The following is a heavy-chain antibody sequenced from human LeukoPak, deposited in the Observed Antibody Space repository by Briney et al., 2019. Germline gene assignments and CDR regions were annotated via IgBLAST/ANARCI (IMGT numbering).Heavy chain of an antibody. J-gene: IGHJ4*02. Sequence: SETLSLTCTVSGGSITNYYWSWIRQPPGKGLEWIGYIYYSGSTNYNPSLKSRVTISVDTSKNQFSLKLSSVTAADTAVYYCASGYSSSLTLDYWGQGTLVTVSS. CDR3: ASGYSSSLTLDY. V-gene: IGHV4-59*01. CDR1: GGSITNYY. CDR2: IYYSGST. D-gene: IGHD6-13*01.